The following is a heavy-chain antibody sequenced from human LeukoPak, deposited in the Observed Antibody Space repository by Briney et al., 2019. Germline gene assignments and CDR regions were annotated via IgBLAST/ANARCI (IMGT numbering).Heavy chain of an antibody. D-gene: IGHD2-15*01. J-gene: IGHJ5*01. Sequence: PGGSLRLSCAASGFTFSTYSMSWVRQAPGKGPEWLSYISTSSITKYYADSVKGRFTISRDDAKNSLSLQMNSLRADDTAVYYCAKEMGFRSGGSCYRWFDSWGQGTLVTVSS. CDR2: ISTSSITK. V-gene: IGHV3-48*01. CDR1: GFTFSTYS. CDR3: AKEMGFRSGGSCYRWFDS.